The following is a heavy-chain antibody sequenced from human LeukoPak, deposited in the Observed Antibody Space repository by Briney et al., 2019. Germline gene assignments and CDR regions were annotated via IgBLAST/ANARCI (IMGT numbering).Heavy chain of an antibody. CDR2: PSGSGITA. V-gene: IGHV3-23*01. CDR1: GFTFSNSA. Sequence: GGSLRLSCAASGFTFSNSAMSWVRQAPGKGLEWVSTPSGSGITAYYADSVKGRFTISRDNSKNTLYLQMNSLRAEDTAVYYCAKGIYSSGWSYFDYWGHGTLVTVSS. D-gene: IGHD6-19*01. J-gene: IGHJ4*01. CDR3: AKGIYSSGWSYFDY.